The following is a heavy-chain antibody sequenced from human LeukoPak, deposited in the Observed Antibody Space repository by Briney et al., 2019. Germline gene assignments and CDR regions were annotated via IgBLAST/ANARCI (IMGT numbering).Heavy chain of an antibody. J-gene: IGHJ4*02. Sequence: ASVKVSCKASGYPFTSYGIIWVRQAPGQAFEWMGWLSTYNGQTKYAEKLQGRVIMTTDTSTSTAYMDLTNLKSDDTAVYYCVRAEKVGAINYWGQGTLVTVSS. CDR1: GYPFTSYG. CDR3: VRAEKVGAINY. CDR2: LSTYNGQT. V-gene: IGHV1-18*01. D-gene: IGHD1-26*01.